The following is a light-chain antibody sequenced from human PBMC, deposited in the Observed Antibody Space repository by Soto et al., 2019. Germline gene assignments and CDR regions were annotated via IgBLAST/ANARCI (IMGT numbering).Light chain of an antibody. CDR1: QSISSW. Sequence: DIQMTQSPSTLSGSVGDRVTITCRASQSISSWLAWYQQKPGKAPKLLIYDASSLESGVPSRFSGSASGTKFTLTISSLQPEDFATYYCQQLKSYPITFGQGTRLEIK. V-gene: IGKV1-5*01. CDR2: DAS. J-gene: IGKJ5*01. CDR3: QQLKSYPIT.